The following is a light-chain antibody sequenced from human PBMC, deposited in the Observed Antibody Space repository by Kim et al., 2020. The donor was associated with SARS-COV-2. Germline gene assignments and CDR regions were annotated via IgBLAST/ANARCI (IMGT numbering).Light chain of an antibody. Sequence: SASVGDSVTITCRASQDVRNWLAWYQQKPGKVPQLLIYAASKLQSGVPSRFSGSGSGTEFTLTINSLQPEDFATYYCQQANSFPLTFGGGTKLEIK. CDR1: QDVRNW. CDR3: QQANSFPLT. J-gene: IGKJ4*01. V-gene: IGKV1-12*01. CDR2: AAS.